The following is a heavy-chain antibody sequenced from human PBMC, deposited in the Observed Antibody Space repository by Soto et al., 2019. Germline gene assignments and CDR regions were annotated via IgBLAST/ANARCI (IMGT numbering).Heavy chain of an antibody. V-gene: IGHV3-23*01. Sequence: EVQLLESGGDLVRPGASLRLSCTASGFILSNYAMNWVRQAPGKGLEWVSTLSKDAANEHYADSVKGRFTISRDGSKNTLYLQMNSLRAEDTAMYYCAKDPSTGSADYWGQGTQVTVSS. CDR2: LSKDAANE. CDR3: AKDPSTGSADY. J-gene: IGHJ4*02. D-gene: IGHD3-9*01. CDR1: GFILSNYA.